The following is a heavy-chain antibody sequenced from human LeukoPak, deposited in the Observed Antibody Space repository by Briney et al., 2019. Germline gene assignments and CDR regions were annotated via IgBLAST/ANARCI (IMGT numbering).Heavy chain of an antibody. D-gene: IGHD3-10*01. CDR3: ARGQWFRAF. CDR2: IHYSGSA. Sequence: GSLRLSCVASGFAFSSYAMSWVRQPPGKGLEWIGEIHYSGSATYNPSLKSRVTISVDTSKNQFSLKMNSVTAADTAVYYCARGQWFRAFWSRGTPVTVSS. CDR1: GFAFSSYA. J-gene: IGHJ4*02. V-gene: IGHV4-34*01.